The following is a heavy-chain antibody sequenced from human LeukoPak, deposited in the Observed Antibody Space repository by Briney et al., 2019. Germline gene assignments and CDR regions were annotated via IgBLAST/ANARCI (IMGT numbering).Heavy chain of an antibody. V-gene: IGHV3-33*01. D-gene: IGHD4-11*01. CDR1: GFTFRSHG. J-gene: IGHJ4*02. Sequence: GGSLRLSCAASGFTFRSHGTHWVRQAPGKGLEWVAVIWYDGSDKYYADSVKGRFTISRDNSKNTLYLQMNSLRAEDTAIYYCARDRGTTVTTGAKGHFDFWGQGTLVTVSS. CDR2: IWYDGSDK. CDR3: ARDRGTTVTTGAKGHFDF.